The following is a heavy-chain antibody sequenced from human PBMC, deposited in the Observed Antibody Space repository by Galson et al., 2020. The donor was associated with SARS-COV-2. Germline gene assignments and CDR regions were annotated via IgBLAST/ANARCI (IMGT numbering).Heavy chain of an antibody. J-gene: IGHJ4*01. CDR1: GFTLSSSG. CDR2: LWSDGTNK. D-gene: IGHD6-19*01. V-gene: IGHV3-33*06. CDR3: AKGGAVAGIRGIDY. Sequence: GGSLRLSCAASGFTLSSSGMLWVRQAPGKGLEWVAVLWSDGTNKYYADSVKGRFTISRDTSKNTLYLQMNSLTAEDTALYYCAKGGAVAGIRGIDYWGHGTLVTVSS.